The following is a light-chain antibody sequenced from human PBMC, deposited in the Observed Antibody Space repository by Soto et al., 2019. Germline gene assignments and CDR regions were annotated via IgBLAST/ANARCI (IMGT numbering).Light chain of an antibody. CDR2: TAS. CDR1: QSISSL. CDR3: QQANSFPLT. V-gene: IGKV1-12*01. J-gene: IGKJ4*01. Sequence: DIQMTQSPSSVSASVGDRVTITCRASQSISSLFAWYQQKPGKAPNLLIHTASSLQSGVPSRFSGSGSRTDFTLTISSLQPEDFATYYCQQANSFPLTFGGGTKVEIK.